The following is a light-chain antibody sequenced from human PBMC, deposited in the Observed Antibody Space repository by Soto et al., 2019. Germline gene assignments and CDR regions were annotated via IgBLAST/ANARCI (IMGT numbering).Light chain of an antibody. J-gene: IGKJ2*01. CDR2: GAS. Sequence: EIVMTQSPATLSVSPGERATLSCRASQSIRNSLAWYQQKPSQAPRLLLYGASTRATGIPARFSGGGSGTEFTLTISSLQSEDFAVYYCQQYNNWPPYTFGQGTKVEIK. V-gene: IGKV3-15*01. CDR1: QSIRNS. CDR3: QQYNNWPPYT.